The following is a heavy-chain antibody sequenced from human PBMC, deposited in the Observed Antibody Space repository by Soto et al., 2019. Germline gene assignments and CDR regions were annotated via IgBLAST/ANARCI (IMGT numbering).Heavy chain of an antibody. D-gene: IGHD6-13*01. CDR1: GGTFSSYA. J-gene: IGHJ6*02. V-gene: IGHV1-69*06. Sequence: QVQLVQSGAEAKTPGSSVKVSCKTSGGTFSSYAISWVRQAPGQGLEWMGGIVPLFRTTNYEQKFQGRVTINADTSTYTVDMEVSVLRSGDTAVYYWARGGYSSTWSNLLDRSGLDVWGQGTTGTVSS. CDR3: ARGGYSSTWSNLLDRSGLDV. CDR2: IVPLFRTT.